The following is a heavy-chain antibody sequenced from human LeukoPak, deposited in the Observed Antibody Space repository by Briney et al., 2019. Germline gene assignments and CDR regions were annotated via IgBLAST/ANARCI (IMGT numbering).Heavy chain of an antibody. CDR2: IVVGSGNT. D-gene: IGHD3-22*01. V-gene: IGHV1-58*02. CDR1: GFTFTNSA. Sequence: SVKVSCKASGFTFTNSAIQWVRQARGQRLEWIGWIVVGSGNTNYAQKFHERVTITRDMSTSTAYMELSSLRSEDTAVYYCAADLYYYDTSDYSPHFDYWGQGTLVTVSS. CDR3: AADLYYYDTSDYSPHFDY. J-gene: IGHJ4*02.